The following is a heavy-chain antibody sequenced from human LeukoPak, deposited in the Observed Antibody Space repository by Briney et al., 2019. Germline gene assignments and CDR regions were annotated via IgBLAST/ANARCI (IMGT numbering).Heavy chain of an antibody. CDR3: ARVSHYYYYMDV. CDR2: ISDSGSSI. V-gene: IGHV3-11*04. CDR1: GFTFSDYY. Sequence: PGGSLRLSCAASGFTFSDYYMSWIRQAPGKGLEWVSHISDSGSSIYYADSVKGRFTISRDNAKNSLYLQMNSLRAEDTAVYYCARVSHYYYYMDVWGKGTTVTVSS. J-gene: IGHJ6*03.